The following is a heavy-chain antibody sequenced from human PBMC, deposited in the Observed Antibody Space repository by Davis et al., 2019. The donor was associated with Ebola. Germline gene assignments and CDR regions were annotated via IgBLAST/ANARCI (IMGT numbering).Heavy chain of an antibody. CDR1: GFTFTTYG. CDR2: IGNSGGST. V-gene: IGHV3-23*01. D-gene: IGHD6-19*01. Sequence: PGGSLRLSCAASGFTFTTYGMSWVRQAPGKGLEWVSGIGNSGGSTYYADSVKGRFTISRDNSKNTLYLQMNSLRVEDTAVYYCAKGGSGWPSDYSYGMGVWGKGTTVTVSS. J-gene: IGHJ6*04. CDR3: AKGGSGWPSDYSYGMGV.